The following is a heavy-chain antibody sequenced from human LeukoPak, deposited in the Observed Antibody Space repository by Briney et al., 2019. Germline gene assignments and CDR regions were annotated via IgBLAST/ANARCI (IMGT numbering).Heavy chain of an antibody. D-gene: IGHD3-10*01. Sequence: SETLSLTCTVSGGSISSYYWSWIRQPAGKGLEWIGRIYTSGSTNYNPSLKSRVTMSVDTSKNQFSLKLSSVTAADTAVYYCAREYYGSGSFSDYYYYYYMDVWGKGTTVTVSS. CDR2: IYTSGST. CDR3: AREYYGSGSFSDYYYYYYMDV. V-gene: IGHV4-4*07. CDR1: GGSISSYY. J-gene: IGHJ6*03.